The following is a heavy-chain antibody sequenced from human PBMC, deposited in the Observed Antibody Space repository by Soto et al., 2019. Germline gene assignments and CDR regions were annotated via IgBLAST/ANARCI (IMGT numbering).Heavy chain of an antibody. Sequence: EEQLVESGGGLVKPGGSLRLSCAGSGFTFSLAWMNWVRQAPGKGLEWVGRIKSEGSGGTTDYAAPVKGRFTISRDDSINKLYLQMNNLKTEDTAVYYCTHYWTYYYDNSVWGQGTMVTVSS. CDR3: THYWTYYYDNSV. D-gene: IGHD3-22*01. V-gene: IGHV3-15*07. J-gene: IGHJ3*01. CDR2: IKSEGSGGTT. CDR1: GFTFSLAW.